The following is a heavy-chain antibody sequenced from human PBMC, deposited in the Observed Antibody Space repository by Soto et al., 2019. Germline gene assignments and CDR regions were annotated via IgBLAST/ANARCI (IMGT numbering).Heavy chain of an antibody. V-gene: IGHV3-23*01. D-gene: IGHD4-17*01. CDR1: GFTFRSYA. CDR2: ISGSGGST. CDR3: AKLPYGDYLYYFDY. J-gene: IGHJ4*03. Sequence: PGGSLRLSCAASGFTFRSYAMSWVRQAPGKGLEWVSAISGSGGSTYYADSVKGRFTISRDNSKNTLYLQMNSLRAEDTAVYYCAKLPYGDYLYYFDYWGQGTMVTVSS.